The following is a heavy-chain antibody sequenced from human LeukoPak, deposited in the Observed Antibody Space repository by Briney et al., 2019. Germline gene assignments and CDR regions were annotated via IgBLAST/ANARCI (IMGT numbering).Heavy chain of an antibody. V-gene: IGHV3-9*01. D-gene: IGHD2-15*01. CDR1: EFKFDDYA. CDR2: RSWSSGHM. CDR3: VRSVVVVAATPTHFDL. Sequence: GGSLRLSCAAAEFKFDDYAMHWVRQGPGKGLEWVAGRSWSSGHMEYAESVKGRFTLSRDNARNALYLQMDGLRRDDTALYYCVRSVVVVAATPTHFDLWGRGTQVIV. J-gene: IGHJ2*01.